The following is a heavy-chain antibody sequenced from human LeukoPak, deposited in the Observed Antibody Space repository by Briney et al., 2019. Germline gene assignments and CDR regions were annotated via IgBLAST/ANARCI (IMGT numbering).Heavy chain of an antibody. V-gene: IGHV3-23*01. CDR2: IGGRDGST. CDR1: GFTFSSYS. D-gene: IGHD3-10*01. Sequence: GGSLRLSCAASGFTFSSYSMNWVRQAPGKGLEWVSAIGGRDGSTYYADSVKGRFTISRDNSKNTLYVQMNSLRAEDTAVYYCAKGHYYGSGSLDYWGQGTLVTVSS. J-gene: IGHJ4*02. CDR3: AKGHYYGSGSLDY.